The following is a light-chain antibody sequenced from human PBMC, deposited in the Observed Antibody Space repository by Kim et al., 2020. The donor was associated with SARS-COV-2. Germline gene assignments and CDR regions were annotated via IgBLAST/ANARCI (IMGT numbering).Light chain of an antibody. Sequence: QSALTQPASVSGSPGQSITISCTGTSSDVGSYNLVSWYQHHPGKAPKLMIYEDSKRPSGVSNRFSGYKSGNTASLTISGLQAEDETDYYCSSYAGSSTLYVFGTGTNVTV. CDR1: SSDVGSYNL. CDR3: SSYAGSSTLYV. J-gene: IGLJ1*01. CDR2: EDS. V-gene: IGLV2-23*01.